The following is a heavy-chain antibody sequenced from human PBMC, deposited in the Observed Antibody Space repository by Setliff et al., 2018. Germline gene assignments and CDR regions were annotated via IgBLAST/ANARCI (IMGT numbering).Heavy chain of an antibody. Sequence: ASVKVSCKTSGYTFISYGLSWMRQAPGQGLEWMGWISGYNGNTEYAQNLQGRVTMTMDTSTSTAYMELRSLTSDDTAVYYCALEEYTSRWTKRFDPWGQGTLVTVSS. CDR3: ALEEYTSRWTKRFDP. CDR2: ISGYNGNT. J-gene: IGHJ5*02. V-gene: IGHV1-18*01. CDR1: GYTFISYG. D-gene: IGHD6-13*01.